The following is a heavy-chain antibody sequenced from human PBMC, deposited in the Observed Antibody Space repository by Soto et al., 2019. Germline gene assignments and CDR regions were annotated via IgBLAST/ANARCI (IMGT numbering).Heavy chain of an antibody. CDR3: AKDLRTTISDYGMDV. CDR2: ISYDETNE. D-gene: IGHD2-21*01. V-gene: IGHV3-30*18. CDR1: GFTFGSHG. J-gene: IGHJ6*02. Sequence: PGGSLRLSCVASGFTFGSHGMRWVRQAPGKGLEWVAVISYDETNEYYVDSVKGRFTISRDNSKSTLYLQMNRLRPEDTAVYKCAKDLRTTISDYGMDVWGQGTTVTVSS.